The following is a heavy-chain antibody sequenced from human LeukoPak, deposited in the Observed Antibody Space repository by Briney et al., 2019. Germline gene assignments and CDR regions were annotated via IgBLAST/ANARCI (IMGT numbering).Heavy chain of an antibody. CDR2: IKQDGSEK. CDR3: ARDLVGPYNWNERYFDY. Sequence: GGSLRLSCAASGFTFSSYWMSWVRQAPGKGLEWVANIKQDGSEKYYVDSVKGRFTISRDNAKNSLYLQMNSLRAEDTAVYYCARDLVGPYNWNERYFDYWGQGTLVTVSS. V-gene: IGHV3-7*01. D-gene: IGHD1-20*01. CDR1: GFTFSSYW. J-gene: IGHJ4*02.